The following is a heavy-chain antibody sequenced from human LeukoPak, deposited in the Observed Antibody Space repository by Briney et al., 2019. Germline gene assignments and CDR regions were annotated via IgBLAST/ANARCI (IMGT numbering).Heavy chain of an antibody. CDR2: MSGSGGII. CDR1: GFTFNSYA. Sequence: GRSLRLSCAASGFTFNSYAMHWVRQAPDKGLEWVSYMSGSGGIIYYADSVKGRFTISRDNTRNSLYLQMDSLRAEDTALYYRARGPQSDYWGQGTLVTVSS. CDR3: ARGPQSDY. J-gene: IGHJ4*02. V-gene: IGHV3-48*03.